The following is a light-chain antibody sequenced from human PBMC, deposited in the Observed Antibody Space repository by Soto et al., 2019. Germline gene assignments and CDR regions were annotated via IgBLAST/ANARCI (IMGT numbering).Light chain of an antibody. CDR3: QQYNNWPRT. Sequence: EIVMTQSPATLSVSPWERATLSCRASQSVSSNLAWYQQKPGQAPRLLIYGASTRATGIPARFSGSGSGTEFTLTISSLQSEDFAVYYCQQYNNWPRTFGQETKVDIK. J-gene: IGKJ1*01. CDR1: QSVSSN. CDR2: GAS. V-gene: IGKV3-15*01.